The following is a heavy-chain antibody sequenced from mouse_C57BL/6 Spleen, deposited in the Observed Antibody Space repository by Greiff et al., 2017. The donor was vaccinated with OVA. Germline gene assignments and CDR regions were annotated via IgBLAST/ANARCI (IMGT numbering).Heavy chain of an antibody. V-gene: IGHV1-7*01. CDR2: INPSSGYT. D-gene: IGHD5-1*01. Sequence: VQVVESGAELAKPGASVKLSCKASGYTFTSYWMHWVKQRPGQGLEWIGYINPSSGYTKYNQKFKDKATLTADKSSSTAYMQLSSLTYEDSAVYYCARCHLRDWYFDVWGTGTTVTVSS. CDR3: ARCHLRDWYFDV. J-gene: IGHJ1*03. CDR1: GYTFTSYW.